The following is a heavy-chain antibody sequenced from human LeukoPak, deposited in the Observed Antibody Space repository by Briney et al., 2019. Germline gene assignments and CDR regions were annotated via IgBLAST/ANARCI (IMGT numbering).Heavy chain of an antibody. CDR3: GKGRSGSLGDYFDY. V-gene: IGHV3-43D*03. Sequence: GGSLRLSCAASGFTFDDYAMHWVRQAPGKGLEWVSLISWDGGSTYYADSVKGRFTISRDNSKNSLYLQMNSLRAEDTALYYCGKGRSGSLGDYFDYWGQGTLVTVSS. CDR2: ISWDGGST. CDR1: GFTFDDYA. D-gene: IGHD1-26*01. J-gene: IGHJ4*02.